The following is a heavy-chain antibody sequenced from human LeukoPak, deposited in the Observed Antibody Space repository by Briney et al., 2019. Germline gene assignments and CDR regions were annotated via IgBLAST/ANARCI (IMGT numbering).Heavy chain of an antibody. Sequence: SETLSLTCTVSGGSISTYYWSWIRQPPGKGLEWIGYIYYSGTTNYNPSLKSRVTISVDTSKNQFSLKLSSVTAADTAVYYCASMAYSYPLYFDYWGQGTLVTVSS. J-gene: IGHJ4*02. CDR2: IYYSGTT. D-gene: IGHD5-18*01. V-gene: IGHV4-59*08. CDR3: ASMAYSYPLYFDY. CDR1: GGSISTYY.